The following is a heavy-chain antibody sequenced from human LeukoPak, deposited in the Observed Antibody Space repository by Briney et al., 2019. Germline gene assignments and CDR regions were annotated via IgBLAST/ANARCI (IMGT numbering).Heavy chain of an antibody. CDR1: GFTFSSYG. CDR2: ISYDGSNK. D-gene: IGHD3-22*01. V-gene: IGHV3-30*18. J-gene: IGHJ4*02. CDR3: AKGKSYYYDSSGYPHYFDY. Sequence: GRSLRLSCAASGFTFSSYGMHWVRQAPGKGLEWVAVISYDGSNKYYADSVKGRFTISRDNSKNTLYLQMNSLRAEDTAVYYCAKGKSYYYDSSGYPHYFDYWGQGTLVTVSS.